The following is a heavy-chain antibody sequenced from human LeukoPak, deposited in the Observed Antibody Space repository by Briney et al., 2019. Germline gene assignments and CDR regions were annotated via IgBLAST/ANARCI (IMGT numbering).Heavy chain of an antibody. Sequence: ASVKVSCKASGYTFTSYGISWVRQAPGQGLEWMGWISAYNGNTNYAQKLQGRVTMTRDTSISTAYMELSRLRSDDTAVYYCARDLGYSYGGYLDAFDIWGQGTMVTVSS. V-gene: IGHV1-18*01. CDR3: ARDLGYSYGGYLDAFDI. J-gene: IGHJ3*02. CDR2: ISAYNGNT. D-gene: IGHD5-18*01. CDR1: GYTFTSYG.